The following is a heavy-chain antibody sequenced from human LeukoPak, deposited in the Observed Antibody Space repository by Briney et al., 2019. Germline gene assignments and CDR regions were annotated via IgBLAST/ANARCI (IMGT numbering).Heavy chain of an antibody. D-gene: IGHD2-2*01. V-gene: IGHV3-7*01. Sequence: GGSLRLSCAASGFTFSSYWMSWVRQAPGKGLEWVANIKQDGSEKYYVDSVKGRFTISRDNAKNSLYLQMNSLRAEDTAVYYCARRGLRDVVVPAALASDAFDIWGQGTMVTVSS. CDR3: ARRGLRDVVVPAALASDAFDI. CDR1: GFTFSSYW. CDR2: IKQDGSEK. J-gene: IGHJ3*02.